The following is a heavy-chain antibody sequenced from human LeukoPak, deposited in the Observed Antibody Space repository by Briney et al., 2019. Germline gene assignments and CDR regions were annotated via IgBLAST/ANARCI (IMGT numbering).Heavy chain of an antibody. Sequence: PSETLSLTCTVSGGSIDSFYWNWIRQSPGKGLDWVGHISYSGSTRYSPSLKSRVAISLNKSKRQISLRLTSVTAADTAVYYCARDPREHYDFWSGRAHWNFDLWGRGALVAVSS. D-gene: IGHD3-3*01. V-gene: IGHV4-59*01. J-gene: IGHJ2*01. CDR1: GGSIDSFY. CDR2: ISYSGST. CDR3: ARDPREHYDFWSGRAHWNFDL.